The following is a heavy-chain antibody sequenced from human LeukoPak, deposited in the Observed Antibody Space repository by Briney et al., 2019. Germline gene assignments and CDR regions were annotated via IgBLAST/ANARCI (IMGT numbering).Heavy chain of an antibody. Sequence: ASVKVSCKASGYTVTSYGISWVRQAPGQGLEWMGWISAYNGNTNYAQKLQGRVTMTTATSTSTAYMELRSLRSDDTAVYYCATELAAAGDFDYWGQGTLVTVSS. CDR3: ATELAAAGDFDY. V-gene: IGHV1-18*04. CDR2: ISAYNGNT. D-gene: IGHD6-13*01. CDR1: GYTVTSYG. J-gene: IGHJ4*02.